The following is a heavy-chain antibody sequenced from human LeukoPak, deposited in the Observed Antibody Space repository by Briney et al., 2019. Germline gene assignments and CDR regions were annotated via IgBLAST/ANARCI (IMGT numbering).Heavy chain of an antibody. D-gene: IGHD6-19*01. CDR1: GFTFSNYW. V-gene: IGHV3-7*01. J-gene: IGHJ4*02. CDR3: ASKQWLVSDFDY. CDR2: IKQDGSDK. Sequence: PGGSLRLSCAPSGFTFSNYWMSWVRQAPGKGLEWVAKIKQDGSDKYYVDSVKGRFTISRDNAKNSLYLQMNSLRAEDTAVYYCASKQWLVSDFDYWGQGALVTVSS.